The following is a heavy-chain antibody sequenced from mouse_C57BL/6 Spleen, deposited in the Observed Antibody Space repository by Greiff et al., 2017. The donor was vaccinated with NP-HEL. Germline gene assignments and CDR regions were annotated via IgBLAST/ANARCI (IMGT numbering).Heavy chain of an antibody. V-gene: IGHV1-18*01. D-gene: IGHD1-1*01. CDR1: GYTFTDYN. CDR3: ARRDYYGSFLDY. J-gene: IGHJ2*01. CDR2: INPNNGGT. Sequence: VQLQQSGPELVKPGASVKIPCKASGYTFTDYNMDWVKQSHGKSLEWIGDINPNNGGTIYNQKFKGKATLTVDKSSSTAYMELRSLTSEDTAVYYCARRDYYGSFLDYWGQGTTLTVSS.